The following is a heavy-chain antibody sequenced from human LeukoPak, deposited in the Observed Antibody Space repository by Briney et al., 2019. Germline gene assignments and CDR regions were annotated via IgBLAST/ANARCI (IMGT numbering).Heavy chain of an antibody. CDR1: GFTFSSYG. V-gene: IGHV3-30*18. D-gene: IGHD2-8*01. CDR3: AKDNAGVAFDI. CDR2: ISYDGSNK. Sequence: GGSLRLSCAASGFTFSSYGMHWVRQAPGKGLEWVAVISYDGSNKYYADSVKGRFTISRDNSKNTLYLQMNSLRAEDTAVYYCAKDNAGVAFDIWGQGTMVTVSS. J-gene: IGHJ3*02.